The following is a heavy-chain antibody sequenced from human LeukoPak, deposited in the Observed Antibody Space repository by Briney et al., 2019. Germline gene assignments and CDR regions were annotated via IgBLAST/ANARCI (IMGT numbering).Heavy chain of an antibody. CDR2: IYYSGNP. J-gene: IGHJ4*02. CDR3: ARQFYDDSSGADY. D-gene: IGHD3-22*01. CDR1: GDSIRTSSYY. Sequence: PSETLSLTCTVSGDSIRTSSYYCGWIRQPPGKGLEWIGSIYYSGNPYYNPSLKSRVAISMDTSKNQFSLKLTSVTAADTAVYYCARQFYDDSSGADYWGQGALVTVSS. V-gene: IGHV4-39*01.